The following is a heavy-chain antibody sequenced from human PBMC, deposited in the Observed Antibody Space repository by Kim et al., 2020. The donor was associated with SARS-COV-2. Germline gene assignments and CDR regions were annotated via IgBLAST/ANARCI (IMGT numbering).Heavy chain of an antibody. CDR1: GGSFSGYY. J-gene: IGHJ6*02. D-gene: IGHD3-16*01. CDR3: ARVLDLTFLDDYYYYGMDV. Sequence: SETLSLTCAVYGGSFSGYYWSWIRQPPGKGLEWIGEINHSGSTNYNPSLKSRVTISVDTSKNQFSLKLSSVTAADTAVYYCARVLDLTFLDDYYYYGMDVWGQGTTVTVSS. CDR2: INHSGST. V-gene: IGHV4-34*01.